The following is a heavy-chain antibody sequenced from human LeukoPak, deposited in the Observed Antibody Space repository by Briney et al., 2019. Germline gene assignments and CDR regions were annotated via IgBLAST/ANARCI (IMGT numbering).Heavy chain of an antibody. CDR2: IYYSGST. V-gene: IGHV4-59*01. Sequence: PSETLSLTCTVSGGSIGSYYWSWIRQPAGKGLEWIGYIYYSGSTNYNPSLKSRVTISVDTSKNQFSLKLSSVTAADTAVYYCARDLGRFGELLFWFDPWGQGTLVTVSS. J-gene: IGHJ5*02. CDR3: ARDLGRFGELLFWFDP. CDR1: GGSIGSYY. D-gene: IGHD3-10*01.